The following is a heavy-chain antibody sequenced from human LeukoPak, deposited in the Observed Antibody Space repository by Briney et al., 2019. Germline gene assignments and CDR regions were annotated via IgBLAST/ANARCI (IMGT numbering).Heavy chain of an antibody. D-gene: IGHD2-15*01. CDR2: ISGSGGST. J-gene: IGHJ4*02. CDR1: GFTFSSYA. Sequence: PGGSLRLSCAASGFTFSSYAMSWVRQAPGKGLEWVSAISGSGGSTYYADSVKGRFTISRDNSKNTLYLQMNSQRAEDTAVYYCAKAYAYLPAATPLDYWGQGTLVTVSS. V-gene: IGHV3-23*01. CDR3: AKAYAYLPAATPLDY.